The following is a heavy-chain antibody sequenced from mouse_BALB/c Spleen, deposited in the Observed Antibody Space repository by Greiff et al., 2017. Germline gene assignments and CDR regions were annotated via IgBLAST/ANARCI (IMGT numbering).Heavy chain of an antibody. CDR2: INSNGGST. D-gene: IGHD2-14*01. V-gene: IGHV5-6-3*01. J-gene: IGHJ4*01. Sequence: EVQRVESGGGLVQPGGSLKLSCAASGFTFSSYGMSWVRQTPDKRLELVATINSNGGSTYYPDSVKGRFTISRDNAKNTLYLQMSSLKSEDTAMSYCARGKVQEGYYYAMDYWGQGTP. CDR3: ARGKVQEGYYYAMDY. CDR1: GFTFSSYG.